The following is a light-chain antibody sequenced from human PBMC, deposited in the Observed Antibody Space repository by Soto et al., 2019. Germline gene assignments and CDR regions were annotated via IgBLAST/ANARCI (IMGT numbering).Light chain of an antibody. Sequence: EIVMTQSPATLSVSPGERATLSCRASQSVSSNLAWYQQKPGQAPRLLIYGASTRAPGIPARFSGSGSGTEFTLTISGLQSEDFAVYYCQQYNNWPPWTFGQGTKLEIK. CDR2: GAS. CDR3: QQYNNWPPWT. CDR1: QSVSSN. V-gene: IGKV3-15*01. J-gene: IGKJ2*02.